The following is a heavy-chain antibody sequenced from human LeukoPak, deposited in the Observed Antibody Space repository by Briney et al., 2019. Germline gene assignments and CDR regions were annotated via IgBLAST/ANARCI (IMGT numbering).Heavy chain of an antibody. Sequence: GSLRLSCAASGFTVSSNYMSWVRQAPGKGLEWVSVIYSGGSTYYADSVKGRFTISRDNSKNTLYLQMGSLRAEDMAVYYCARDKMSFRTGVLTTVTTFRAFDIWGQGTMVTVSS. D-gene: IGHD4-17*01. CDR1: GFTVSSNY. V-gene: IGHV3-53*05. CDR2: IYSGGST. CDR3: ARDKMSFRTGVLTTVTTFRAFDI. J-gene: IGHJ3*02.